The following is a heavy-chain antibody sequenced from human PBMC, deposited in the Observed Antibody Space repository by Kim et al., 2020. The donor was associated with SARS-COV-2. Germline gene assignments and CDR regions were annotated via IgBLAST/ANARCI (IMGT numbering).Heavy chain of an antibody. V-gene: IGHV4-59*08. D-gene: IGHD6-19*01. CDR3: ARHPYSSGWYNFDY. J-gene: IGHJ4*02. Sequence: NPSLKSRVTISVDTSQNQFSLKLSSVTAADTAVYYCARHPYSSGWYNFDYWGQGTLVTVSS.